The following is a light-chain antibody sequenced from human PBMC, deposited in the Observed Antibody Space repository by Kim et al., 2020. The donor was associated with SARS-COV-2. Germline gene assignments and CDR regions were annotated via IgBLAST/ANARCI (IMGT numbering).Light chain of an antibody. V-gene: IGLV5-39*01. CDR2: YKSDSNK. Sequence: TCTLRSSISVAIYNIYWYQQKPGRLPQFLLRYKSDSNKQLASVVPSLFSGSKDASTNAGLLVISGLQSQDEADYYCAIWYSNTWVFGGGTQLTVL. CDR3: AIWYSNTWV. CDR1: SSISVAIYN. J-gene: IGLJ3*02.